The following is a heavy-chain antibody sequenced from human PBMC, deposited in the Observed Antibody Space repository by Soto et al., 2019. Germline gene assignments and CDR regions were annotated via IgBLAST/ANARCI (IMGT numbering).Heavy chain of an antibody. CDR3: ARGYSSSWPRVPYYYYGMDV. Sequence: LSLTCAVYGGSFSGYYWSWIRQPPGKGLEWIGEINHSGSTNYNPSLKSRVTISVDTSKNQFSLKLSSVTAADTAVYYCARGYSSSWPRVPYYYYGMDVWGQGTTVTVSS. V-gene: IGHV4-34*01. D-gene: IGHD6-13*01. J-gene: IGHJ6*02. CDR1: GGSFSGYY. CDR2: INHSGST.